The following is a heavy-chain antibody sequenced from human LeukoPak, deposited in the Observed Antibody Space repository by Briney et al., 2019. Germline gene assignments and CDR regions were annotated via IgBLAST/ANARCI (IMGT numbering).Heavy chain of an antibody. CDR2: IWYDGSNK. J-gene: IGHJ3*02. CDR1: GFTFSSYS. Sequence: GGSLRLSCAASGFTFSSYSMNWVRQAPGKGLEWVAVIWYDGSNKYYADSVKGRFTISRDNSKNTLYLQMNSLRAEDTAVYYCARLPRSSGAFDIWGQGTMVTVSS. D-gene: IGHD3-10*01. CDR3: ARLPRSSGAFDI. V-gene: IGHV3-33*08.